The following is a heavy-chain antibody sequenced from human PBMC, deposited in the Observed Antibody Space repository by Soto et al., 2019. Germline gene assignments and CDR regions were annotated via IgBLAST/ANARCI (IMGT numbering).Heavy chain of an antibody. CDR3: ARGLSNVVVPDRAYMDV. Sequence: QVQLQQWGAGLLKPSETLSLTCAVYGGSFSGYYWSWIRQPPGKGLEWIGEINHSGSTNYNPSLRRLVTISVDTSKNQFSLKLSSVTAADTAVYYCARGLSNVVVPDRAYMDVWGKGTTVTVSS. CDR1: GGSFSGYY. V-gene: IGHV4-34*01. J-gene: IGHJ6*03. CDR2: INHSGST. D-gene: IGHD2-2*01.